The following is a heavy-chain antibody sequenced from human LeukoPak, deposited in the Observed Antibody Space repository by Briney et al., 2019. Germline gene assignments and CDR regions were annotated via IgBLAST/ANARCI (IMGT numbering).Heavy chain of an antibody. J-gene: IGHJ5*02. D-gene: IGHD1-1*01. Sequence: SETLSLTCTVSGGSISSYYWSWIRQPPGKGLEWIGYTYYSGSTNYNPSLKSRVTISVDTSKNQFSLKLSSVTAADTAVYYCARGGYSGLFDPWGQGTLVTVSS. V-gene: IGHV4-59*01. CDR2: TYYSGST. CDR1: GGSISSYY. CDR3: ARGGYSGLFDP.